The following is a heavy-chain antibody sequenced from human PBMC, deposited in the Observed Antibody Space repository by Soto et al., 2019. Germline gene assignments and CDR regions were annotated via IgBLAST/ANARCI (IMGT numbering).Heavy chain of an antibody. D-gene: IGHD4-17*01. J-gene: IGHJ1*01. V-gene: IGHV3-74*01. CDR2: INSDGSST. CDR1: GFTFSSYW. CDR3: VRADYGGNSGYFQH. Sequence: EVQLVESGGGLVQPGGSLRLSCAASGFTFSSYWMHWVRQAPGKGLVWVSRINSDGSSTSYADSVKGRFTISRDNAKNTLYLQMNSLRAEDTAVYYCVRADYGGNSGYFQHWGQGTLVTVSS.